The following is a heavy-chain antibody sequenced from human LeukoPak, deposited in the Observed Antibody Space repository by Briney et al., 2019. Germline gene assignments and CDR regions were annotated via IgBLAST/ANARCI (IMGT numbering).Heavy chain of an antibody. D-gene: IGHD3-10*01. CDR3: ARRVRGVIISFYYYNGMDV. V-gene: IGHV4-34*01. Sequence: SETLSLISAVYGGSFSDYYWTWIRQSPGKGLEWIGEINHSGATDYNPSLKSRVTISVDTSKNQFSLKVRSVTAADTAVYYCARRVRGVIISFYYYNGMDVWGQGTTVTVSS. J-gene: IGHJ6*02. CDR1: GGSFSDYY. CDR2: INHSGAT.